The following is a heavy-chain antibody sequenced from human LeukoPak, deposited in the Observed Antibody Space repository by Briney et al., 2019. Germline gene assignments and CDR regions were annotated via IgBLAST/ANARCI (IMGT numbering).Heavy chain of an antibody. V-gene: IGHV4-31*03. Sequence: SETLSLTCTVSGGSISSGGYYWSWIRQHPGKGLEWIGYIYYSGSTYYNPSLKSRVTISVDTSKNQFSLKLSSVTAADTAVYYCAGLLWFGESVDYWGQGTLVTVSS. D-gene: IGHD3-10*01. CDR2: IYYSGST. J-gene: IGHJ4*02. CDR1: GGSISSGGYY. CDR3: AGLLWFGESVDY.